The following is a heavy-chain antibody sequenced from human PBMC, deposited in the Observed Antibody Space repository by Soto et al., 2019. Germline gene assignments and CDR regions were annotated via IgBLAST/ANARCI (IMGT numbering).Heavy chain of an antibody. J-gene: IGHJ5*02. CDR1: GYTFTSYY. CDR3: AREPQYYDFWSGNNWFDP. V-gene: IGHV1-46*01. D-gene: IGHD3-3*01. CDR2: INPSGGST. Sequence: QVQLVQSGAEVKKPGASVKVSCKASGYTFTSYYIHWVRQAPGQGLEWMGIINPSGGSTSYALKFQGRVTMTSDTSASTAYMELRSLRSDDTAVYYCAREPQYYDFWSGNNWFDPWGQGTLVTVSS.